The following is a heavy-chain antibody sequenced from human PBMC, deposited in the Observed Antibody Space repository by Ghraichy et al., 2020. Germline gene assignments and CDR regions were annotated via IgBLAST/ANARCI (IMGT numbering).Heavy chain of an antibody. V-gene: IGHV4-34*01. J-gene: IGHJ6*02. Sequence: SETLSLTCAVYGGSFSGYYWSWIRQPPGKGLEWIGEINHSGSTNYNPSLKSRVTISVDTSKNQFSLKLSSVTAADTAVYYCARGARITIFGVVTPTRYYYYYGMDVWGQGTTVTVSS. D-gene: IGHD3-3*01. CDR2: INHSGST. CDR3: ARGARITIFGVVTPTRYYYYYGMDV. CDR1: GGSFSGYY.